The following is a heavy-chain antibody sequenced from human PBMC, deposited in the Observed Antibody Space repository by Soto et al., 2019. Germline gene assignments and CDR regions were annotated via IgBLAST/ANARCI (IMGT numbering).Heavy chain of an antibody. J-gene: IGHJ4*02. D-gene: IGHD5-12*01. V-gene: IGHV3-33*01. CDR1: GFTFSSYG. CDR3: ARGEYSGYDSDY. CDR2: IWYDGSNK. Sequence: GGSLRLSCAASGFTFSSYGMHWVRQAPGKGLEWVAVIWYDGSNKYYADSVKGRFTISRDNSKNTLYLQMNSLRAEDTAVYYCARGEYSGYDSDYWGQGTLVTVSS.